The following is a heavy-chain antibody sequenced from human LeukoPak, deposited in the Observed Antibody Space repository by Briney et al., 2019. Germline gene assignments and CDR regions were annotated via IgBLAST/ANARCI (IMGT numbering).Heavy chain of an antibody. CDR2: IHPSGGNT. CDR3: VRDCSSTRCQGPVFDN. J-gene: IGHJ4*02. Sequence: GASVKVSCKASGYTFTSNYMHWVRQAPGQGLEWMGIIHPSGGNTNYAQKFQGRVAMTRDTSTSTVYMELSSLRSEDTAIYYCVRDCSSTRCQGPVFDNWGQGTLVTVSS. CDR1: GYTFTSNY. V-gene: IGHV1-46*01. D-gene: IGHD2-2*01.